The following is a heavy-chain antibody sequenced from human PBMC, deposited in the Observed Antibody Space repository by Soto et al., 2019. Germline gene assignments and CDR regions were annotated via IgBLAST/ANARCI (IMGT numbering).Heavy chain of an antibody. V-gene: IGHV3-66*01. J-gene: IGHJ4*02. Sequence: HPGGSLRLSCAASGFTVSSNYMSWVRQAPGKGLEWVSVIYSGGSTYYADSVKGRFTISRDNSKNTLYLQMNSLRAEDTAVYYCGRDSPSYYDFWSGYYKAPIWGQGTLVTVSS. CDR1: GFTVSSNY. D-gene: IGHD3-3*01. CDR2: IYSGGST. CDR3: GRDSPSYYDFWSGYYKAPI.